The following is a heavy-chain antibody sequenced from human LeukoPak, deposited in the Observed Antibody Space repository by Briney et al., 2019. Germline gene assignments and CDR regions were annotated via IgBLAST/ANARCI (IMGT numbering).Heavy chain of an antibody. CDR1: GYTFTSYY. CDR2: INPSGGST. Sequence: GASVKVSCKASGYTFTSYYMHWVRQAPGQGLEWMGIINPSGGSTSYAQKFQGRVTMTRDTSTSTVYMELSSLRSEDTALYYCGKDVLAGGLDVWGQGTTVTVSS. J-gene: IGHJ6*02. CDR3: GKDVLAGGLDV. V-gene: IGHV1-46*01.